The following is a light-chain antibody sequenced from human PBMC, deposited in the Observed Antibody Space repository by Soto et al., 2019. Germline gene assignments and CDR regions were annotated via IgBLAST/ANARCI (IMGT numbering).Light chain of an antibody. CDR3: QQYGSSSIT. Sequence: VVMRQSPATLSVTPGEGATLSCRASQSVSISYLAWYQQKPGQAPRLLIYGASSRATGIPDRFSGSGSGTDFTLTISRLEPEDFAVYYCQQYGSSSITFGQGTLLEIK. J-gene: IGKJ5*01. V-gene: IGKV3-20*01. CDR1: QSVSISY. CDR2: GAS.